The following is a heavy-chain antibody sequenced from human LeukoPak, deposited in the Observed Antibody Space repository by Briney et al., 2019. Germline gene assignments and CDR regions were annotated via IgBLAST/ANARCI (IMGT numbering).Heavy chain of an antibody. Sequence: PSETLSLTCTVSRGSISSSSYYWGWIRQPPGKGLEWIGSIYYSGSTYYNPSLKSRVTISVDTSKNQFSLKLSSVTAADTAVYYCARGDTAMVTFDYWGQGTLVTVSS. D-gene: IGHD5-18*01. V-gene: IGHV4-39*07. CDR1: RGSISSSSYY. CDR3: ARGDTAMVTFDY. J-gene: IGHJ4*02. CDR2: IYYSGST.